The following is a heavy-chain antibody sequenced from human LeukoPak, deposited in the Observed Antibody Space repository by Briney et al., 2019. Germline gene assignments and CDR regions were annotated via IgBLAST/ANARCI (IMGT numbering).Heavy chain of an antibody. CDR3: ARGWELPAY. CDR1: GGSFSGFY. V-gene: IGHV4-34*01. J-gene: IGHJ4*02. CDR2: INHSGST. Sequence: SETLSLTCAVYGGSFSGFYWSWIRQPPGKGLEWIGEINHSGSTNYNPSLKSRVTISVDTSKNQFSLKLSSVTAEDTAVYYCARGWELPAYWGQGTLVTVSS. D-gene: IGHD1-26*01.